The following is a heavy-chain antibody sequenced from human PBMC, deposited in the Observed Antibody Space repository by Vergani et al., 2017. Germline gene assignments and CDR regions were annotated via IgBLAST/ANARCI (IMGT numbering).Heavy chain of an antibody. CDR3: AREPPPGAARWGYYYYYMDV. Sequence: EVHLVESGGSLVMPGGSLRLSCAASGFTFSDYNMNWVRQAPGKGLEWVSSISTSSSSIFYADSVKGRFIISRDNARNSLFLQMNSLRVEDTAVYYCAREPPPGAARWGYYYYYMDVWGKGTTVTVSS. CDR2: ISTSSSSI. V-gene: IGHV3-21*01. D-gene: IGHD1-26*01. J-gene: IGHJ6*03. CDR1: GFTFSDYN.